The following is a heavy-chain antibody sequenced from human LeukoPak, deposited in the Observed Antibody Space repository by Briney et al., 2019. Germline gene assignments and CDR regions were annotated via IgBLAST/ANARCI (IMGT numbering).Heavy chain of an antibody. CDR2: INPNSGGT. J-gene: IGHJ4*02. D-gene: IGHD5-12*01. CDR3: ARGRGYSGHVGYFDY. Sequence: ASVKVSCKASGYTFTGYYMHWVRQAPGQGLEWMGWINPNSGGTNYAQKFQGRVTMTRDTSISTAYMELSRLRTDDTAVYYCARGRGYSGHVGYFDYWGQGTLVTVSS. V-gene: IGHV1-2*02. CDR1: GYTFTGYY.